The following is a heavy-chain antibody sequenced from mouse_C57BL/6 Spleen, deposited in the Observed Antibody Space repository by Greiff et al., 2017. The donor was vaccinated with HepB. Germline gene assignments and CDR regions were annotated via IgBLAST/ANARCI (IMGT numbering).Heavy chain of an antibody. J-gene: IGHJ1*03. Sequence: QVQPQQPGAELVRPGTSVKLSCKASGYTFTSYWMHWVKQRPGQGLEWIGVIDPSDSYTNYNQKFKGKATLTVDTSSSTAYMQLSSLTSEDSAVYYCARPIYGSSHWYFDVWGTGTTVTVSS. CDR1: GYTFTSYW. V-gene: IGHV1-59*01. D-gene: IGHD1-1*01. CDR2: IDPSDSYT. CDR3: ARPIYGSSHWYFDV.